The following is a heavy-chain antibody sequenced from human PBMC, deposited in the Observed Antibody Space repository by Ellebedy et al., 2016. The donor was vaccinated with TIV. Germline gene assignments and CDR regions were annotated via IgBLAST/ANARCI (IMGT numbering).Heavy chain of an antibody. CDR2: ISSDGSNK. D-gene: IGHD5-18*01. J-gene: IGHJ4*02. CDR1: VFTFSRSG. CDR3: ARDPYNYGYFDY. V-gene: IGHV3-30*03. Sequence: GESLKISCAASVFTFSRSGMHFVRQAPGKGLEWVAVISSDGSNKYYADSVKGRFTIYRDNSKNTLYLQMNSLRAEDTAVYYCARDPYNYGYFDYWGQGTLVTVSS.